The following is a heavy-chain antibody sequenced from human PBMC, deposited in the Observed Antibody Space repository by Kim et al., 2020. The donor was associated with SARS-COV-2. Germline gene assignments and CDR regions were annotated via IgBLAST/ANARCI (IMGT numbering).Heavy chain of an antibody. CDR1: GASISTTSDY. Sequence: SETLSLTCTVSGASISTTSDYWGWVRQSPGKGLEWVGTISYRGNPYYNPSLKTRLTISVDTSNNQSSLKLNSVTAADTAVYYCAVSTGYYQGLDYWGQGTLVTVSS. CDR3: AVSTGYYQGLDY. D-gene: IGHD6-19*01. V-gene: IGHV4-39*01. CDR2: ISYRGNP. J-gene: IGHJ4*02.